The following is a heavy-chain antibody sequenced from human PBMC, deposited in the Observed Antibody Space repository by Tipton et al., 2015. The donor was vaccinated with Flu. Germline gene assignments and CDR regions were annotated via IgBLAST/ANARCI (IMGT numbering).Heavy chain of an antibody. CDR3: ARVSSGSSWSQDWYFDL. Sequence: TLSLTCTVSGDSISSYYWSWIRQPPGKGLEWIGYIYYSGSTNYNPSLKSRVTISVDTSKNQFSLKLSSVTAADTAVYYCARVSSGSSWSQDWYFDLWGRGTLVTVSS. D-gene: IGHD6-13*01. CDR1: GDSISSYY. CDR2: IYYSGST. J-gene: IGHJ2*01. V-gene: IGHV4-59*01.